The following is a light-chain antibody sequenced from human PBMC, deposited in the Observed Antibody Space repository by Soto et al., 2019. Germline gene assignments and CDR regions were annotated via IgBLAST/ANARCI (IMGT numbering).Light chain of an antibody. J-gene: IGKJ5*01. V-gene: IGKV3-11*01. CDR3: QQRHMWPIT. CDR2: DAY. CDR1: QSFRGL. Sequence: EGLLTPSPGPPSLSPGERATLSCRASQSFRGLLAWYQQKPGQAPRLLIYDAYNRATGIPPRFSGSGSGTDFTLTISSLEPEDSAVYYCQQRHMWPITFGQGTRLEIK.